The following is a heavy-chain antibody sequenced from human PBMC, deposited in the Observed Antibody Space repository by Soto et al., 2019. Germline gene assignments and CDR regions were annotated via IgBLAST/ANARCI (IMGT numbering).Heavy chain of an antibody. J-gene: IGHJ4*02. V-gene: IGHV3-74*01. CDR2: INSDGSST. CDR3: ARGQIFVPDGVDY. CDR1: GFTFSSYW. Sequence: GGSLRLSCAASGFTFSSYWMHWVRQAPGKGLVWVSRINSDGSSTSYADSVKGRFTISRDNAKNTLYLQMNSLRAEDTAVYYCARGQIFVPDGVDYWGQGTLVTVSS. D-gene: IGHD2-15*01.